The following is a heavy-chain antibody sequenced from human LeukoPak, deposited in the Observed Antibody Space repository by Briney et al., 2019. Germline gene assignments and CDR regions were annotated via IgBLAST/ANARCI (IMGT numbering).Heavy chain of an antibody. CDR1: GFTFSSYS. D-gene: IGHD6-6*01. Sequence: GGSLRLSCAASGFTFSSYSMNWVRQAPGKGLEWVSSISSSSSYIYYADSVKGRFTISRDNAKNSLYLQMNSLRAEDTAVYYCARSMRGIAARPSFDYWGQGTLVTVSS. J-gene: IGHJ4*02. CDR3: ARSMRGIAARPSFDY. V-gene: IGHV3-21*01. CDR2: ISSSSSYI.